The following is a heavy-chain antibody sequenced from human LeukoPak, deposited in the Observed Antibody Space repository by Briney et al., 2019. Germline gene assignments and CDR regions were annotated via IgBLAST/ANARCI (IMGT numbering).Heavy chain of an antibody. D-gene: IGHD3-10*01. CDR1: GGSISSYY. CDR2: IYYSGST. V-gene: IGHV4-59*12. Sequence: PSETLSLTCTVSGGSISSYYWSWIRQPPGKGLEWIGYIYYSGSTNYNPSLKSRVTISVDTSKNQFSLKLSSVTAADTAVYYCARDPSTLRGVINWFDPWGQGTLVTVSS. CDR3: ARDPSTLRGVINWFDP. J-gene: IGHJ5*02.